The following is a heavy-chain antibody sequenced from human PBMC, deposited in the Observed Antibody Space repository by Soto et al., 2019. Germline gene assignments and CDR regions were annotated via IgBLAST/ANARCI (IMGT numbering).Heavy chain of an antibody. CDR2: ISYDGSNK. D-gene: IGHD3-10*01. J-gene: IGHJ3*02. CDR1: GFTFSSYG. Sequence: SLRLSCAASGFTFSSYGMHWVRQAPGKGLEWVAVISYDGSNKYYADSVKGRFTISRDNSKNTLYLQMNSLRAEDTAVYYCAKDHGGAFDIWGQGTMVTVSS. V-gene: IGHV3-30*18. CDR3: AKDHGGAFDI.